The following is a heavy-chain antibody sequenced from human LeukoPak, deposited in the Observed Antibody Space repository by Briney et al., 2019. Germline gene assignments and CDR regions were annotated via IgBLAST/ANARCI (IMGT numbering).Heavy chain of an antibody. CDR3: VRLRRNSDTSGFYYYYDY. CDR1: GYTFSSYS. CDR2: ISVRSSYI. Sequence: GGSLRLPCAASGYTFSSYSINWVRQAPGKGLEWVSSISVRSSYIYYADSVRGRFSISRDDARDSLYLQMNSLRAEDTAVYYCVRLRRNSDTSGFYYYYDYWGQGTLVTVSS. D-gene: IGHD3-22*01. V-gene: IGHV3-21*01. J-gene: IGHJ4*02.